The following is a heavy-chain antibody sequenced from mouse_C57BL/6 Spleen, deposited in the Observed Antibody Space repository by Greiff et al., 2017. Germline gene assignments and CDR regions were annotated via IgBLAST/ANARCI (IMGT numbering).Heavy chain of an antibody. CDR3: TTGDYYGSSPHDFDY. D-gene: IGHD1-1*01. CDR1: GFNIKDYY. V-gene: IGHV14-1*01. Sequence: VQLKQSGAELVRPGASVKLSCTASGFNIKDYYMHWVKQRPEQGLEWIGRIDPEDGDTEYAPQFQGKATMTADTSSNTAYLQLSSLTSEDTAVYYCTTGDYYGSSPHDFDYWGQGTTLTVSS. J-gene: IGHJ2*01. CDR2: IDPEDGDT.